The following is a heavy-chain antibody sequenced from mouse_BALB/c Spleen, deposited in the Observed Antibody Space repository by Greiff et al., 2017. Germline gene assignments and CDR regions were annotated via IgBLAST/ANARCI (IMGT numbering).Heavy chain of an antibody. Sequence: EVQGVESGGGLVQPKGSLKLSCAASGFTFNTYAMNWVRQAPGKGLEWVARIRSKSNNYATYYADSVKDRFTISRDDSQSMLYLQMNNLKTEDTAMYYCVRHGPPMDYWGQGTSVTVSS. CDR3: VRHGPPMDY. CDR2: IRSKSNNYAT. D-gene: IGHD6-1*01. V-gene: IGHV10-1*02. J-gene: IGHJ4*01. CDR1: GFTFNTYA.